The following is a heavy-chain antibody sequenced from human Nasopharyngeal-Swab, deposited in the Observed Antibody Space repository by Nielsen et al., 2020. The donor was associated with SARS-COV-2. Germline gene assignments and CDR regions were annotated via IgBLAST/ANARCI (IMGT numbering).Heavy chain of an antibody. J-gene: IGHJ4*02. Sequence: ASVKVSCKVSGYTLTELSMHWVRQAPGKGLEWMGGFDPEDGETIYAQKFQGRVTMTEDTSIDTAYMELSSLRSEDTAVYYCATTPRRFLEWFLFDYWGQGTLVTVSS. V-gene: IGHV1-24*01. D-gene: IGHD3-3*01. CDR2: FDPEDGET. CDR1: GYTLTELS. CDR3: ATTPRRFLEWFLFDY.